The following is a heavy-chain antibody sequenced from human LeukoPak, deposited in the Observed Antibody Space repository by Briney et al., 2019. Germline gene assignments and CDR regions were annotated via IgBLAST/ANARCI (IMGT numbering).Heavy chain of an antibody. CDR2: ISGSGGST. V-gene: IGHV3-23*01. D-gene: IGHD2-2*01. CDR1: GFTFSSYA. Sequence: GGSLRLSCAASGFTFSSYAMSWVRQAPGKGLEWVSAISGSGGSTYYADSVKGRFTISRDNSKNTLYLQMNSLRAEDTAVYYCANVLGYCSSTSCTDYWGQGTLVTVSS. J-gene: IGHJ4*02. CDR3: ANVLGYCSSTSCTDY.